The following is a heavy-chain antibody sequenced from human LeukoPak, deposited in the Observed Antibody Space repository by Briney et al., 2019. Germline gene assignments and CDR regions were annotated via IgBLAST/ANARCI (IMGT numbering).Heavy chain of an antibody. CDR2: ISYDGSNK. Sequence: GGSLRLSCAASGFTFSNYAMHWVRQAPGKGLEWVAVISYDGSNKYYADSVKGRFTISRDNSKNTLYLQMNSLRAGDTAVYYCARDGGQWELPDAFDIWGQGTMVTVSS. J-gene: IGHJ3*02. CDR3: ARDGGQWELPDAFDI. V-gene: IGHV3-30-3*01. CDR1: GFTFSNYA. D-gene: IGHD1-26*01.